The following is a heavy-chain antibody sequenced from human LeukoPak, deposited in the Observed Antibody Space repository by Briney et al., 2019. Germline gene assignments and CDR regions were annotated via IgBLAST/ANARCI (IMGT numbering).Heavy chain of an antibody. Sequence: SETLSLTCSVSGGSISSGGYYWGWIRQLPGKGLEWIGYIYYSGTAYYNPSLKSRITISVDTSKNQFSLRLFSVTAADTAVYYCARVTDYYDPGAFDVWGQGTTVTVSS. V-gene: IGHV4-31*03. CDR2: IYYSGTA. CDR1: GGSISSGGYY. D-gene: IGHD3-22*01. CDR3: ARVTDYYDPGAFDV. J-gene: IGHJ3*01.